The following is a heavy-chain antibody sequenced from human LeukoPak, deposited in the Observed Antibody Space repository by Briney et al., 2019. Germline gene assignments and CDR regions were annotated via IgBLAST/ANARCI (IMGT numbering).Heavy chain of an antibody. V-gene: IGHV3-11*04. CDR2: ISSSGSTI. Sequence: GGSLRLSCAASGFTFSDYYVSWIRQAAGKGLEWVSYISSSGSTIYYADSVKGRFTISRDNAKNSLYLQMNSLRAEDTAVYYCARDPNIVVVPAARPGAYYMDVWGKGTTVTVSS. J-gene: IGHJ6*03. CDR3: ARDPNIVVVPAARPGAYYMDV. CDR1: GFTFSDYY. D-gene: IGHD2-2*01.